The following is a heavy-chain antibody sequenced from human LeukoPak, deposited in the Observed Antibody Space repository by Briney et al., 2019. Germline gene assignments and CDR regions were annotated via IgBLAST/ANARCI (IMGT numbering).Heavy chain of an antibody. CDR2: ISSSSSYI. V-gene: IGHV3-21*01. J-gene: IGHJ3*02. Sequence: KPGGSLRLSCAASGFTFSSYSMNWVRQAPGKGLEWVSSISSSSSYIYYADSVKGRFTISRDNAKNSLYLQMNSLRAEDTAVYYCARVARDQQLDAFDIWGQGTMVTVSS. CDR3: ARVARDQQLDAFDI. D-gene: IGHD6-13*01. CDR1: GFTFSSYS.